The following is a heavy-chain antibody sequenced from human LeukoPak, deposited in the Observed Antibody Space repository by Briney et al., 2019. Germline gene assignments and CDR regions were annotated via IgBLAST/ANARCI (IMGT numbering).Heavy chain of an antibody. J-gene: IGHJ6*02. V-gene: IGHV3-66*01. CDR3: ASRDKGYYYGMDV. D-gene: IGHD5-24*01. Sequence: PGGSLRLSCAASGFTVSGNYMSWVRQAPGKGLEWVSLLYNGGSTYYADSVKGGFSISRDNSKNTLYLQMNSLRAEDTAVYYCASRDKGYYYGMDVWGQGTTVTVSS. CDR2: LYNGGST. CDR1: GFTVSGNY.